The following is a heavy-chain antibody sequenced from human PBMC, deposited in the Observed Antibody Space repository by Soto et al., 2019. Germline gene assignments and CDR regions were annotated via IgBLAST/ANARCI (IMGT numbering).Heavy chain of an antibody. D-gene: IGHD3-16*01. V-gene: IGHV1-18*01. CDR1: GYTFPSYG. CDR2: ISTYTGNT. CDR3: ARDPNTITFGGGLCDL. Sequence: QVQLVQSGAEVKKPGASVKVSCKASGYTFPSYGISWVRQAPGQGLEWMGWISTYTGNTNFAQNLEGRVTLPTDTSTTTASMELRSLRSDDPAVYYCARDPNTITFGGGLCDLWGRGTGVTVSS. J-gene: IGHJ2*01.